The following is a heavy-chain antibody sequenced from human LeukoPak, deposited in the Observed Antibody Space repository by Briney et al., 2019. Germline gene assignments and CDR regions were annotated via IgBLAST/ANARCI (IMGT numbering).Heavy chain of an antibody. D-gene: IGHD5-18*01. J-gene: IGHJ4*02. CDR2: INWNGGST. Sequence: SGGSLRLSCAASGFTFDDYGMSWVRQAPGKGLEWVSGINWNGGSTGYADSVKGRFTISRDNAKNSLYLQMNSLRAEDMALYYCAKDMFPGYSYGGGFDYWGQGTLVTVSS. CDR1: GFTFDDYG. CDR3: AKDMFPGYSYGGGFDY. V-gene: IGHV3-20*04.